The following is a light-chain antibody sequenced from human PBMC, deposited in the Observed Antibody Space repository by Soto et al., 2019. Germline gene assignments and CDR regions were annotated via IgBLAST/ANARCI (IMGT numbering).Light chain of an antibody. Sequence: EIVMTQSPAALSASPGERGTLSCRASLSISSYVAWYQKKPGQAPRLLVSGASTRATGIPARFSGSGSGTEFTLTISSLQSEDFAVHYCLQYNDWPPMYTFGQGTKLDI. CDR1: LSISSY. CDR3: LQYNDWPPMYT. CDR2: GAS. V-gene: IGKV3-15*01. J-gene: IGKJ2*01.